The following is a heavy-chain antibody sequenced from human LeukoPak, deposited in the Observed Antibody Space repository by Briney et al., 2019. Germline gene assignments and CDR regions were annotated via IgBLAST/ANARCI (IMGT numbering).Heavy chain of an antibody. CDR1: GYTLTELS. J-gene: IGHJ3*02. Sequence: ASVKVSCXVSGYTLTELSMHWVRQAHGKGLEWMAGFDPEDGETIYAQKFQGRVTMTEDTSTDTAYMELSSLRSEDTAVYYCATETPSGWYVDAFDIWGQGTMVTVSS. V-gene: IGHV1-24*01. CDR3: ATETPSGWYVDAFDI. CDR2: FDPEDGET. D-gene: IGHD6-19*01.